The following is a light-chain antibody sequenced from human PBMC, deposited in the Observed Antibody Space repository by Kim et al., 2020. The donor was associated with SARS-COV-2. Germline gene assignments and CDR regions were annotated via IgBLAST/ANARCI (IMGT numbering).Light chain of an antibody. Sequence: GERDTRAGRASRSVSETYLARYKQKPGQATRLLIFGTSNRATGIPDRFSGSGSGSETEFTLTINRLEPEDFAVYYCHQYGSSPRTFGQGTKLEI. J-gene: IGKJ2*01. CDR2: GTS. V-gene: IGKV3-20*01. CDR3: HQYGSSPRT. CDR1: RSVSETY.